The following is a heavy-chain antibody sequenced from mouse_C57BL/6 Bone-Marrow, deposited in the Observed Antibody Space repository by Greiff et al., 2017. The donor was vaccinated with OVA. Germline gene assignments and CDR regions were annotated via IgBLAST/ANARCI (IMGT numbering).Heavy chain of an antibody. D-gene: IGHD1-1*01. V-gene: IGHV8-8*01. CDR2: IWWDDDK. Sequence: QVTLKECGPGILQPSQPLSLTCSFSGFSLSTFGMGVGWIRQPSGKGLEWLAHIWWDDDKYYNPALKSRLTISKDTSKNQVFLKIANVDTADTATYYCARIHYYGSSYSYYFDYWGQGTTLSVSS. J-gene: IGHJ2*01. CDR1: GFSLSTFGMG. CDR3: ARIHYYGSSYSYYFDY.